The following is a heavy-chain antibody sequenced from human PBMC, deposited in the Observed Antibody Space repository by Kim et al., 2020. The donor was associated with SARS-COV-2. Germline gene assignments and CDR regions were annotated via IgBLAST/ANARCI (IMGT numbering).Heavy chain of an antibody. Sequence: SQTLSLTCAVYGGSFSGYYWSWIRQPPGKGLEWIGEINHSGSTNYNPSLKSRFTISVDTSKNQFSLKLSSVPAADTAVYYCASDTRQWLVRGAYYYYID. D-gene: IGHD6-19*01. CDR3: ASDTRQWLVRGAYYYYID. V-gene: IGHV4-34*01. CDR1: GGSFSGYY. J-gene: IGHJ6*03. CDR2: INHSGST.